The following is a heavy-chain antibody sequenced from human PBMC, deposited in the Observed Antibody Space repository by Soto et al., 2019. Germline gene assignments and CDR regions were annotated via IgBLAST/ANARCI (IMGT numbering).Heavy chain of an antibody. CDR2: INTDGSST. D-gene: IGHD5-18*01. V-gene: IGHV3-74*01. J-gene: IGHJ4*02. Sequence: EVQLVESGGGLVQPGGSLRLSCEASGFTFNDYWMHWVRQVPGKGLVWVSRINTDGSSTSYADSVKGRFTISRDNAKKTLYRQRNSLRAEASAVYYGARGGPYNYGPRGSRVADYWGQGTLVTLSS. CDR1: GFTFNDYW. CDR3: ARGGPYNYGPRGSRVADY.